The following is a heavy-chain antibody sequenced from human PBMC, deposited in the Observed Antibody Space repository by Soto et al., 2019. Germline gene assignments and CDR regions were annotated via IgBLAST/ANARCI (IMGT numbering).Heavy chain of an antibody. D-gene: IGHD6-19*01. J-gene: IGHJ4*02. Sequence: VQLVESGGGVVQPGRSLRLSCAASGLTFSANAMNWARQAPGKGLGWVAVVSHDGRNTHYADSVKGRFTISRDSSKNTVSLEMTSLRAEDTAVYYCAKGGRQWLVTSDFNYWGQGALVTVSS. CDR2: VSHDGRNT. CDR1: GLTFSANA. CDR3: AKGGRQWLVTSDFNY. V-gene: IGHV3-30*18.